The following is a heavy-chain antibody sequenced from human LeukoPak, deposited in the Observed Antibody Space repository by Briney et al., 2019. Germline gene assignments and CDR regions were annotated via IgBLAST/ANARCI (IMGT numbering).Heavy chain of an antibody. CDR1: GYIFTKYV. V-gene: IGHV1-3*01. D-gene: IGHD2-21*01. J-gene: IGHJ4*02. Sequence: ASVKVSCKASGYIFTKYVVHWVRQAPGQRPEWMGWIKAGNVDTKYSQNFQDRLTITRDTSASTVYMELSSLTSEDTALYYCARDDCGDTCYPGGYWGQGTLVTVSS. CDR2: IKAGNVDT. CDR3: ARDDCGDTCYPGGY.